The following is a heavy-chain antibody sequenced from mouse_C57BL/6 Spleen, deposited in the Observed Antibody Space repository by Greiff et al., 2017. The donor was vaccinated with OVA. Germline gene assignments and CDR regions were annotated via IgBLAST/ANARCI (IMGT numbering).Heavy chain of an antibody. CDR3: ARKRLYAMDY. J-gene: IGHJ4*01. CDR1: GYTFTSYT. CDR2: INPSSGYT. V-gene: IGHV1-4*01. Sequence: QVQLQQSGAELARPGASVKMSCKASGYTFTSYTMHWVKQRPGQGLEWIGYINPSSGYTKYNQKFKDKATFTADKSSSTAYMQLSSLSSEDSAVYNCARKRLYAMDYWGQGTSVTVSS. D-gene: IGHD3-2*02.